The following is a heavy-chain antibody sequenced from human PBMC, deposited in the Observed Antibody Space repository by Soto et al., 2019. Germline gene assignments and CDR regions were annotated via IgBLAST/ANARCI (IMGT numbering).Heavy chain of an antibody. CDR3: ARDQGGGWSNIDY. CDR1: GGSISSYY. D-gene: IGHD6-19*01. V-gene: IGHV4-59*01. Sequence: QVQLQESGPGLVKPSETLSLTCTVSGGSISSYYWSWIRQPPGKGLEWIGYISYSGTTNYNPSLKSRVTISVATSKNQFSLKLSSVTAADTAVYYCARDQGGGWSNIDYWGQGTLVTVSS. J-gene: IGHJ4*02. CDR2: ISYSGTT.